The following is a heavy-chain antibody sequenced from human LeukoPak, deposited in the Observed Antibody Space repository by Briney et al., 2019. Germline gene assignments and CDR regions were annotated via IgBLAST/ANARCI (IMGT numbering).Heavy chain of an antibody. CDR3: ARDSLGYCSSTSCSYGVY. CDR2: ISAYNDNT. Sequence: ASVKVSCKASGYTFTSYGISWVRQAPGQGLEWMGWISAYNDNTNYAQKLQGRVTMTTDTFTSTAYMELRSLRSDDTAVYYCARDSLGYCSSTSCSYGVYWGQGTLVTVSS. J-gene: IGHJ4*02. V-gene: IGHV1-18*01. D-gene: IGHD2-2*01. CDR1: GYTFTSYG.